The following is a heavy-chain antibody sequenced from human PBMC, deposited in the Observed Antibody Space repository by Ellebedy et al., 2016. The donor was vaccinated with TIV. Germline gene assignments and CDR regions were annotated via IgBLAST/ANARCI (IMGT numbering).Heavy chain of an antibody. Sequence: GGSLRLSCAASGFTFSNYWMKCVRQAPGKGLGWVANIKQDGSEKYYVDSVKGRFTISRDNAKNSLFLQMNSLRVEDTAVYCCARGGYGRPFDCWGQGTLVTVSS. CDR3: ARGGYGRPFDC. J-gene: IGHJ4*02. CDR1: GFTFSNYW. D-gene: IGHD5-12*01. CDR2: IKQDGSEK. V-gene: IGHV3-7*03.